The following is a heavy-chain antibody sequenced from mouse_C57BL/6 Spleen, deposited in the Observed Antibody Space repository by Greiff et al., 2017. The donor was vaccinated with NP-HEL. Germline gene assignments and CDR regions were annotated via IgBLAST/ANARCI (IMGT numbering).Heavy chain of an antibody. V-gene: IGHV3-6*01. CDR1: GYSITSGYY. J-gene: IGHJ3*01. CDR2: ISYDGSN. CDR3: ARPDDYDAAWFAY. D-gene: IGHD2-4*01. Sequence: EVKLQESGPGLVKPSQSLSLTCSVTGYSITSGYYWNWIRQFPGNKLEWMGYISYDGSNNYNPSLKNRISITRDTSKNQFFLKLNSVTTEDTATNYCARPDDYDAAWFAYWGQGTLVTVSA.